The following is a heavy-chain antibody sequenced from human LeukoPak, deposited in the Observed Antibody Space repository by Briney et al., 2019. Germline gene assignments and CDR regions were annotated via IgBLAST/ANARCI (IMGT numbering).Heavy chain of an antibody. CDR1: GYSFTKYW. J-gene: IGHJ4*02. CDR3: ARLSEVATGTGYFDF. D-gene: IGHD6-13*01. V-gene: IGHV5-51*01. Sequence: GASLQISCQGSGYSFTKYWIGWVRQLPGKGLEWMGIIYPGDSETRYSPSFQGQVTISADKSISTAYLQWSSLKASDTAIYYCARLSEVATGTGYFDFWGQGTLVTVSS. CDR2: IYPGDSET.